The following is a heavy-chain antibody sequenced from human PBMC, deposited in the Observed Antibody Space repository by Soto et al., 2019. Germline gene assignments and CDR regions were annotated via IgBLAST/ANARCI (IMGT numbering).Heavy chain of an antibody. D-gene: IGHD6-19*01. Sequence: GESLKISCKGSGYSFTSYWIGWVRQMPGKGLEWMGIIYPGDSDTRYSPSFQGQVTISADKSISTAYLQWSSLKASDTAMYYCSRLAGTGNYCYGMDVWGQGTTVTVS. CDR2: IYPGDSDT. CDR1: GYSFTSYW. J-gene: IGHJ6*01. V-gene: IGHV5-51*01. CDR3: SRLAGTGNYCYGMDV.